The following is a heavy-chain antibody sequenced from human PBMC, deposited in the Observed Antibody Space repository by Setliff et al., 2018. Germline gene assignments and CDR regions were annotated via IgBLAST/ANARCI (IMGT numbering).Heavy chain of an antibody. Sequence: ASVKVSCKTSGYTFSSYGISWVRQAPGQGLQWMGWISADNGHTKNVQEFQGRVTMTTDTTTSTAYMELRSLRSDDTAVYYCARDRAYDGINYYGMDVWG. CDR2: ISADNGHT. J-gene: IGHJ6*01. D-gene: IGHD3-22*01. V-gene: IGHV1-18*01. CDR3: ARDRAYDGINYYGMDV. CDR1: GYTFSSYG.